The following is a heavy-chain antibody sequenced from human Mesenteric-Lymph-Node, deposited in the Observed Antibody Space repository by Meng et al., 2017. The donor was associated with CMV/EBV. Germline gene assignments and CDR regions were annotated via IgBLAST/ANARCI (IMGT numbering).Heavy chain of an antibody. Sequence: CKASGYTFTSYGISWVRQAPGQGLEWMGWINAYNGNTNYAQNLQGRVTMTTVTSTSTAYMELRSLRSDDTAVYYCGRFDSSTRGTDYWGQGTLVTVSS. CDR3: GRFDSSTRGTDY. J-gene: IGHJ4*02. V-gene: IGHV1-18*01. D-gene: IGHD6-13*01. CDR2: INAYNGNT. CDR1: GYTFTSYG.